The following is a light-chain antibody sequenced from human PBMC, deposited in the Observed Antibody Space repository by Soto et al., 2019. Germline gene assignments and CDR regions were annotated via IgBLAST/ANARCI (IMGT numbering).Light chain of an antibody. J-gene: IGLJ1*01. CDR1: SSDVGGYKY. CDR2: EVN. V-gene: IGLV2-14*03. CDR3: SSYTRQSTCV. Sequence: QSALTQPASVSGSPGQSITISCTGTSSDVGGYKYVSWFQQYPGKVPKLIIYEVNDRPSGVSNRFSASKSGNTASLTISGLQAEDEADYYCSSYTRQSTCVFGTGTKVTVL.